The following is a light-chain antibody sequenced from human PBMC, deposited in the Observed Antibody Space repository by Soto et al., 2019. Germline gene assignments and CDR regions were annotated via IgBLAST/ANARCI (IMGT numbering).Light chain of an antibody. J-gene: IGLJ1*01. CDR2: GNS. V-gene: IGLV1-40*01. CDR1: SSSIGAGYD. CDR3: QSYDSSLSAYV. Sequence: QSALAQPPSVSGAPGQKVTISCTGGSSSIGAGYDLHWYQQLPGTAPKLLLYGNSNRPSGVPDRFSGSKSGTSASLAITGLQAEDEADYYCQSYDSSLSAYVFGTGTKVTV.